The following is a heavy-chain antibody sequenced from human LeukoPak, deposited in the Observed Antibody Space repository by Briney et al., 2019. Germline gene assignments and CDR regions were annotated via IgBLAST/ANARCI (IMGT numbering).Heavy chain of an antibody. CDR1: GYTFTNYD. CDR2: MNPKSGNT. J-gene: IGHJ6*02. CDR3: ARGREPYCSGGSCYFRTYYYGMDV. V-gene: IGHV1-8*01. D-gene: IGHD2-15*01. Sequence: ASVKVSCKTSGYTFTNYDINWVRQATGQGLEWMGWMNPKSGNTGSAQRFQGRVTMTRNTSISTAYMELSSLRSEDTAVYYCARGREPYCSGGSCYFRTYYYGMDVWGQGITVTVSS.